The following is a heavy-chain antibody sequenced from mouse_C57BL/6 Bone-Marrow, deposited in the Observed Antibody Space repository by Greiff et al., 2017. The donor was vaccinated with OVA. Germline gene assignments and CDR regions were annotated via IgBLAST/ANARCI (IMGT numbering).Heavy chain of an antibody. J-gene: IGHJ2*01. CDR2: FYPGSGSI. CDR3: ARHEDGAYYSNYGFDY. V-gene: IGHV1-62-2*01. Sequence: QVQLKESGAELVKPGASVKLSCKASGYTFTEYTIHWVKQRSGQGLEWIGWFYPGSGSIKYNEKFKDKATLTADKSSSTVYMELSRLTSEDSAVYFCARHEDGAYYSNYGFDYWGQGTTLTVSS. CDR1: GYTFTEYT. D-gene: IGHD2-5*01.